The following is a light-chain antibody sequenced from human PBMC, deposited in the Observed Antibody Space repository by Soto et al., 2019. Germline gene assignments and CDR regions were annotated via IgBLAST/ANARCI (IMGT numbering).Light chain of an antibody. CDR3: QKYNSATLT. Sequence: EIVLTQSPATLSLSPGERATLSGRASQSVRSYLAWYQQKPGQAPRLLIYDASNRDTGIPARFSGSGSGTEFTRTISSLQPEDVATYYCQKYNSATLTFGGGTKVDIK. J-gene: IGKJ4*01. CDR1: QSVRSY. CDR2: DAS. V-gene: IGKV3-11*01.